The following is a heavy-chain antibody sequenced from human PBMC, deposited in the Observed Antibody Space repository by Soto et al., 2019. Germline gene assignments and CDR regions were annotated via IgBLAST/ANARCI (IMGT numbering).Heavy chain of an antibody. V-gene: IGHV3-30-3*01. CDR1: GFTFRNYA. CDR2: ISYDGSNK. D-gene: IGHD2-15*01. Sequence: QVQLVESGGGVVQPGRSLRLSCAASGFTFRNYAMHWVRHAPGKGLECVAVISYDGSNKFYRDYVKGRFTISRDNSKNTLYLQINSLRYEHTAVYYCARGDREDIAVVVGVRPGEYGVDVWGQGTTVTVSS. J-gene: IGHJ6*02. CDR3: ARGDREDIAVVVGVRPGEYGVDV.